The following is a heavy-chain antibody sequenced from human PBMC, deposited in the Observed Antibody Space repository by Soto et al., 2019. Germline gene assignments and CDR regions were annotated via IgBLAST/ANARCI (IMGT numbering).Heavy chain of an antibody. D-gene: IGHD2-2*01. CDR3: ARRRQIVVVPAAIISWFDP. CDR2: INHSGST. J-gene: IGHJ5*02. V-gene: IGHV4-34*01. CDR1: GGSFSGYY. Sequence: SETLSLTCAVYGGSFSGYYWSWIRQPPGKGLEWIGEINHSGSTNYNPSLKSRVTMSVDTSKNQFSLKLSSVTAADTAVYYCARRRQIVVVPAAIISWFDPWGQGTLVTVSS.